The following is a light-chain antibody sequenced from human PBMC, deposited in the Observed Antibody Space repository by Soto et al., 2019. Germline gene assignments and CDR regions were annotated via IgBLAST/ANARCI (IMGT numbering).Light chain of an antibody. CDR1: SSNIGAGYD. CDR3: QSYDSSLSALYV. V-gene: IGLV1-40*01. Sequence: QSVLTQPPSVPGAPGKRVTISCTGRSSNIGAGYDVHWYQQLPGTAPKLLIYGNSNRPSGVPDRFPGSKSGTSASLAITGLEAEDEADYYCQSYDSSLSALYVFGTGTKVTVL. CDR2: GNS. J-gene: IGLJ1*01.